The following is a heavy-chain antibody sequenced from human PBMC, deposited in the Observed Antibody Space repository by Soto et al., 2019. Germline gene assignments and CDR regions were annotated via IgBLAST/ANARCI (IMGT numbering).Heavy chain of an antibody. CDR1: GFTFSSYW. V-gene: IGHV3-7*01. D-gene: IGHD3-3*01. Sequence: GGSLRLSCAASGFTFSSYWMSWVRQAPGKGLEWVANIKQDGSEKYYVDSVKGRFTISRDNAKNSLYLQMNSLRAEDTAVYYCARDNGITIFGVVIKPYYYYGMDVWGQGTTVTVSS. CDR3: ARDNGITIFGVVIKPYYYYGMDV. J-gene: IGHJ6*02. CDR2: IKQDGSEK.